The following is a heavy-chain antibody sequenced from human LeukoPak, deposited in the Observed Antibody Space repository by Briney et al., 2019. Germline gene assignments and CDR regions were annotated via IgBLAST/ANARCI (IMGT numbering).Heavy chain of an antibody. CDR1: GYTFTSYG. J-gene: IGHJ4*02. D-gene: IGHD6-19*01. V-gene: IGHV1-18*01. Sequence: ASVKVSCKASGYTFTSYGISWVRQATGQGLEWMGWISAYNGNTNYAQKLQGRVTMTTDTSTSTAYMELRSLRSDDTAVYYCARVPQWLGLYYFDYWGQGTLLTVSS. CDR2: ISAYNGNT. CDR3: ARVPQWLGLYYFDY.